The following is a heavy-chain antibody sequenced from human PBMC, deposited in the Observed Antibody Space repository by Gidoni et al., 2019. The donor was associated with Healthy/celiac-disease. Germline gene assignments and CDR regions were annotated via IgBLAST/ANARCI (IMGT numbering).Heavy chain of an antibody. Sequence: QVQLVESGGGLVKHGGSLRLSCAASGFTFSAYYQSWIRQAPGKGREWVSYISSSGSTIYYADSVKCRFTISRDNAKNSLYLQMNSLRAEDTAVYYCARDQSSPWYYYGSGSYFIDYWGQGTLVTVSS. CDR2: ISSSGSTI. CDR1: GFTFSAYY. D-gene: IGHD3-10*01. CDR3: ARDQSSPWYYYGSGSYFIDY. J-gene: IGHJ4*02. V-gene: IGHV3-11*01.